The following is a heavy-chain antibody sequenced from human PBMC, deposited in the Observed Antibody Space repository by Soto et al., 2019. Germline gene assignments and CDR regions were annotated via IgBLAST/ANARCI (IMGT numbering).Heavy chain of an antibody. J-gene: IGHJ5*02. V-gene: IGHV3-30-3*01. CDR2: ISYDGSNK. CDR1: GFTFSSYA. Sequence: QVQLVESGGGVVQPGRSLRLSCAASGFTFSSYAMHWVRQAPGKGLEWVAVISYDGSNKYYADSVKGRFTISRDNSKNTVYLQMNSLRAEDTDVYYCARDSRPYSSGQEDWFDPWGQGTLVTVSS. CDR3: ARDSRPYSSGQEDWFDP. D-gene: IGHD6-19*01.